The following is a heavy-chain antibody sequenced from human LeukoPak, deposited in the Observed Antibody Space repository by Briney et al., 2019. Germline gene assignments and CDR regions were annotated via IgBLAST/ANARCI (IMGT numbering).Heavy chain of an antibody. J-gene: IGHJ4*02. D-gene: IGHD3-22*01. CDR3: ARDSRGYYDSSGYYFINFDY. Sequence: EASVKVSCKASGYTFTGYYMHWVRQAPGQGLEWMGWINPNSGGTNYAQKFQGRVTMTRDTSISTAYMELSRLRSDDTAVYYCARDSRGYYDSSGYYFINFDYWGQGTLVTVSS. CDR2: INPNSGGT. V-gene: IGHV1-2*02. CDR1: GYTFTGYY.